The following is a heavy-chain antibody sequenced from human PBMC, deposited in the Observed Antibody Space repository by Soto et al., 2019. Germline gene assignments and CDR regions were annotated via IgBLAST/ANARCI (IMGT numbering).Heavy chain of an antibody. J-gene: IGHJ4*02. CDR3: AKEGGALCDTVMVTH. V-gene: IGHV3-23*01. CDR2: ISRDGDRT. D-gene: IGHD5-18*01. CDR1: EFAFTCYA. Sequence: GGFLRVSCAAAEFAFTCYAMSWVRQAPGKGLEWVPGISRDGDRTYYADSVKGRFTISRDNSKNTLYLQMHGLRVEDTAVYYCAKEGGALCDTVMVTHWGQGTLVTVSS.